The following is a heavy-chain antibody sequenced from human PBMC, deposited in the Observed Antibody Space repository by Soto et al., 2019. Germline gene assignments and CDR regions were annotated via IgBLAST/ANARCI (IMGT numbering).Heavy chain of an antibody. CDR1: GASITHYY. CDR2: VCYSGSS. Sequence: VQLQESGPGLVKPSETVSLSCSVSGASITHYYWSWIRQPPGKGLEWVGYVCYSGSSDYNPSLTSRGTISADTYNTQVSLKLTSVTAADTAVYYCARDCRTYGGGGMGPPKENWFDPWGQGTLVTVSS. V-gene: IGHV4-59*01. D-gene: IGHD3-16*01. CDR3: ARDCRTYGGGGMGPPKENWFDP. J-gene: IGHJ5*02.